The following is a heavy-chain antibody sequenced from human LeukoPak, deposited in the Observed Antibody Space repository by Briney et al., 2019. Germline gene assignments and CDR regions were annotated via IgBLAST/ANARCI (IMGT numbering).Heavy chain of an antibody. J-gene: IGHJ4*02. CDR1: GYTLTELS. CDR3: ATGEPTAMVDEYYFDY. CDR2: FDPEDGET. Sequence: ASVKVSCKVSGYTLTELSMHWVRQAPGKGLEWMGGFDPEDGETIYAQKLQGRVTMTEDTSTDTAYMELSSLRSEDTAVYYCATGEPTAMVDEYYFDYWGQGTLVTVSS. V-gene: IGHV1-24*01. D-gene: IGHD5-18*01.